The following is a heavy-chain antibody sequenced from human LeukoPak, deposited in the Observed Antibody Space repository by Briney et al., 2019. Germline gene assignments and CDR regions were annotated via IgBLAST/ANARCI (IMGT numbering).Heavy chain of an antibody. Sequence: GGSLRLSCAASGFTVSSNYMSWVRQAPGQGLEWVSAISASGGNTYYADSVKGRFTISRDNSKYTLYLQINSLRAEDTAVYYCAKDSTGVAATDYWGQGTPVTVSS. J-gene: IGHJ4*02. CDR2: ISASGGNT. CDR1: GFTVSSNY. D-gene: IGHD6-19*01. V-gene: IGHV3-23*01. CDR3: AKDSTGVAATDY.